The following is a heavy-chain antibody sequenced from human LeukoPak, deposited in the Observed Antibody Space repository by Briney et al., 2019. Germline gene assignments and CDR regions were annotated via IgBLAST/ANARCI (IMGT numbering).Heavy chain of an antibody. J-gene: IGHJ4*02. V-gene: IGHV4-34*01. CDR1: GGSFSGYY. CDR2: INHSGST. Sequence: SETLSLTCAVYGGSFSGYYWSWIRQPPGKGLEWIGEINHSGSTNYNPSLKSRVTISVDTSKNQFSLKLSSVTAADTAVYYCARLRDYSFDYWGQGTLVNVSS. D-gene: IGHD3/OR15-3a*01. CDR3: ARLRDYSFDY.